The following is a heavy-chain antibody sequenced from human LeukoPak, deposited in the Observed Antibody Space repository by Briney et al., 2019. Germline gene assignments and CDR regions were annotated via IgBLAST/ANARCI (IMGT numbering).Heavy chain of an antibody. D-gene: IGHD3-22*01. J-gene: IGHJ4*02. CDR2: ISSSSSYI. V-gene: IGHV3-21*01. CDR1: GFTFSSYA. Sequence: PGGPLRLSCAASGFTFSSYAMTWVRQAPGKGLEWVSSISSSSSYIYYADSVKGRFTISRDNAKNSLYLQMNSLRAEDTAVYYCARQETLYYYDSSGYLGYWGQGTLVTVSS. CDR3: ARQETLYYYDSSGYLGY.